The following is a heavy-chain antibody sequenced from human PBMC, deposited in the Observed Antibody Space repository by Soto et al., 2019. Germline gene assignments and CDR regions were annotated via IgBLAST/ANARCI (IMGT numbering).Heavy chain of an antibody. J-gene: IGHJ4*02. Sequence: SCKASGGRFSSYSISWVRQAPGQGPEWMGGIIPIFGTANYAQKFQGRVTITADESTSTAYMELSSLRSEDTAVYYCARAEYSYGPPDYWGQGTLVTVSS. CDR1: GGRFSSYS. CDR2: IIPIFGTA. D-gene: IGHD5-18*01. CDR3: ARAEYSYGPPDY. V-gene: IGHV1-69*01.